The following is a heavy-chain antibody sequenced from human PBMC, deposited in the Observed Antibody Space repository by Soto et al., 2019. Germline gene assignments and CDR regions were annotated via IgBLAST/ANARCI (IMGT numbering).Heavy chain of an antibody. CDR3: SSTASDWDGRDV. CDR2: ISAAGDP. CDR1: GFTFRNYD. Sequence: EVQLVEAGGGLVQPGGSLRLSCEASGFTFRNYDMHWVRQGTGKGLEWVAGISAAGDPDYADSVEGRLTIFREHAQNSFFLQKNSHKVGDTAVYYCSSTASDWDGRDVGGHATAVTVSS. D-gene: IGHD3-9*01. J-gene: IGHJ6*02. V-gene: IGHV3-13*05.